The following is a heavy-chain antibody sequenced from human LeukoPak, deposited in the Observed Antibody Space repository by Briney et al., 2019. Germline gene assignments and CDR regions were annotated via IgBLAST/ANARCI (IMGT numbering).Heavy chain of an antibody. D-gene: IGHD2-2*01. J-gene: IGHJ2*01. Sequence: SETLSLTCTVSGGSISSHYWSWIRQPPGKGLEWIGYIYYSGSTNYNPSLKSRVTISVDTSKNQFSLKLSSVTAADTAVYYCARVTGDCSSTSCYVYWYFDLWGRGTLVTVSS. CDR3: ARVTGDCSSTSCYVYWYFDL. CDR2: IYYSGST. V-gene: IGHV4-59*11. CDR1: GGSISSHY.